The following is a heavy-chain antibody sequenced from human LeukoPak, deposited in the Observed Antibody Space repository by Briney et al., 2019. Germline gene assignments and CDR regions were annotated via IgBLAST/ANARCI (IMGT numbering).Heavy chain of an antibody. CDR3: ARDYLAGSGPGEFDP. Sequence: TSVKVSCKASGYTFTSYGISWVRQAPGQGLEWMGWISAYNGNTNYAQTLQCRVTMTTETSRSTAYLELRSLRSDDTAVYHCARDYLAGSGPGEFDPWGQGTLVTVSS. CDR1: GYTFTSYG. V-gene: IGHV1-18*01. D-gene: IGHD2-15*01. CDR2: ISAYNGNT. J-gene: IGHJ5*02.